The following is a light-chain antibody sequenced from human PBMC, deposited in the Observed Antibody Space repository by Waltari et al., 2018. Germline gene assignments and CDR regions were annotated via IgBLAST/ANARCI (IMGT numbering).Light chain of an antibody. Sequence: QSALTQPASVSGSPGQSITISCTATSSDVGGYNYVSWYQQHPGNAPKLMIYEVSNRPSGVSNRFSGSKSGNTASLTISGLQAEDEADYYCSSYTSSSTLVFGGGTKLTVL. V-gene: IGLV2-14*01. CDR3: SSYTSSSTLV. CDR1: SSDVGGYNY. CDR2: EVS. J-gene: IGLJ3*02.